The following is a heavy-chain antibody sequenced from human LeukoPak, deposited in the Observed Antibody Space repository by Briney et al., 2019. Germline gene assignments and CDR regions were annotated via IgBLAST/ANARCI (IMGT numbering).Heavy chain of an antibody. V-gene: IGHV3-30*02. J-gene: IGHJ4*02. CDR3: AGKAAAYYFVY. CDR2: MQYDGSEE. CDR1: GFSFRTYG. D-gene: IGHD2-2*01. Sequence: GGSLRLSCAASGFSFRTYGMHWVRQAPGKGLEWVTFMQYDGSEEYYADSVKGRFTISRDNSKNTLYLQMDSLRGEDTAVYYCAGKAAAYYFVYWGQGTLVTVSS.